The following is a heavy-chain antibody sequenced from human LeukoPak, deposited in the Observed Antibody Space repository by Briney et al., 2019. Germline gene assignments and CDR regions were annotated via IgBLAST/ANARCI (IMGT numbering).Heavy chain of an antibody. CDR2: INPNNGDT. J-gene: IGHJ4*02. CDR1: GYTFTSYA. V-gene: IGHV1-2*02. CDR3: AREETSNVFAY. Sequence: ASVKVSCKASGYTFTSYAMNWVRQAPGQGLEWMGWINPNNGDTNSAQKFQGRVTMTRDTSISTAYMELSRLRSDDTAVYYCAREETSNVFAYWGQGTLVTVSS.